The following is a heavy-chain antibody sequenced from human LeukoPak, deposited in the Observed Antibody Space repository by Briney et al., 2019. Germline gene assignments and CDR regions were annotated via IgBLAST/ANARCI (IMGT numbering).Heavy chain of an antibody. J-gene: IGHJ4*02. CDR2: IIPIFGTA. CDR3: AVESGSSGFLPFDY. CDR1: GGTFSSYG. D-gene: IGHD6-19*01. Sequence: SVKVSCKASGGTFSSYGISWVRQAPGQGLEWMGRIIPIFGTANYAQKFQGRVTITTDESTSTAYMELSSLRSEDTAVYYCAVESGSSGFLPFDYWGQGTLVTLSS. V-gene: IGHV1-69*05.